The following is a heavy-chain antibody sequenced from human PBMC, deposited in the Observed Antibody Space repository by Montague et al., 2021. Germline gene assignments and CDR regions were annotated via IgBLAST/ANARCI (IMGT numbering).Heavy chain of an antibody. Sequence: SETLSLTCNVSGGAISSSSCYWGWIRQPPGKGLEWIGSIYYSGSTYYSPSLKSRVTISADTSQEQFSLKLRSVTAADTAVYYCARTSKFRENEVNYYYNALDVWGQGTTVTVSS. CDR2: IYYSGST. CDR3: ARTSKFRENEVNYYYNALDV. V-gene: IGHV4-39*01. J-gene: IGHJ6*02. D-gene: IGHD2-21*01. CDR1: GGAISSSSCY.